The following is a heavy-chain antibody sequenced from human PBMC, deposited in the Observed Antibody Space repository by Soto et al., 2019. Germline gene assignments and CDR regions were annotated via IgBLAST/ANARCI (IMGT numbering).Heavy chain of an antibody. V-gene: IGHV4-30-4*01. CDR2: IYYSGST. Sequence: QVQLQESGPGLVKPSQTLSLTCTVSGGSISSGDDYWSWIRQPPGKGLEWIGYIYYSGSTYYNPSIKSRVTISVDTSQNQFSLKLSSVTAADTAVYYCARESRGLFWGLAGWFDPWGQGTLVTVSS. CDR1: GGSISSGDDY. D-gene: IGHD3-16*01. CDR3: ARESRGLFWGLAGWFDP. J-gene: IGHJ5*02.